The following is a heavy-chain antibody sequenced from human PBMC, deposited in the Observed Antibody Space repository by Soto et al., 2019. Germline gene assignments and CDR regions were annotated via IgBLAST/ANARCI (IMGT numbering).Heavy chain of an antibody. CDR1: GFTVSSNY. V-gene: IGHV3-53*01. Sequence: GGSLRLSCAASGFTVSSNYMSWVRQAPGKGLEWVSVIYSGGSTYYADSVKGRFTISRDNSKNTLYLQMNSLRAEDTAVYYCARADYYDSSSFDYWGQGTLVTVSS. D-gene: IGHD3-22*01. CDR2: IYSGGST. J-gene: IGHJ4*02. CDR3: ARADYYDSSSFDY.